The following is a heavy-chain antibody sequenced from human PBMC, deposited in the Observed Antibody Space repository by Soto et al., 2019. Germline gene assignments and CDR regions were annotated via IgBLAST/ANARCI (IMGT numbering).Heavy chain of an antibody. CDR2: ISNGDEST. J-gene: IGHJ4*02. D-gene: IGHD5-12*01. CDR3: ARDPKRRDGYNFDS. V-gene: IGHV3-11*01. Sequence: QVQLVESGGGLVEPGGSLRLSCAASGFIFTDYSMTWIRQAPGKGLEWVSYISNGDESTQYADSVKGRFTVARDTAKKVLFLQMSSLGVDDTAVYYCARDPKRRDGYNFDSWGRGALVTVSS. CDR1: GFIFTDYS.